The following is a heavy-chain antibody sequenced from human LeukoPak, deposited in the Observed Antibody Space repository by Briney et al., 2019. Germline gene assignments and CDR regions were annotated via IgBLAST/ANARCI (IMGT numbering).Heavy chain of an antibody. CDR1: GFTVSSNY. Sequence: GGSLRLSCAASGFTVSSNYMSWVRQAPGKGLEWVSVIYSGGSTYYADSVKGRFTISRDNSKNTLYLQMNSLRAEDTAVYYCAKPYYGDYGEFDYWGQGTLVTVSS. CDR2: IYSGGST. D-gene: IGHD4-17*01. J-gene: IGHJ4*02. CDR3: AKPYYGDYGEFDY. V-gene: IGHV3-53*01.